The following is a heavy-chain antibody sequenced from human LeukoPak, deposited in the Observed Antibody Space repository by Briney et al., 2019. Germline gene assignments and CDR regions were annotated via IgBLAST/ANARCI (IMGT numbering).Heavy chain of an antibody. CDR1: GDSFSSNSAA. J-gene: IGHJ6*02. V-gene: IGHV6-1*01. Sequence: SQTLSLTCALSGDSFSSNSAAWDWLRQSPSRGREGLGRTDYRSKLYKDYAVGVKSQITSKPDTSKTQFSLQLNSVPPEDTAVYYCARGGTYYYYGMDVWGQGTTVTVSS. CDR3: ARGGTYYYYGMDV. CDR2: TDYRSKLYK. D-gene: IGHD3-16*01.